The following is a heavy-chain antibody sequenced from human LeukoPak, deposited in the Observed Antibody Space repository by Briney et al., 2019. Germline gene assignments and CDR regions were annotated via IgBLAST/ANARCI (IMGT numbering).Heavy chain of an antibody. CDR3: ASRRLVSRYLDH. J-gene: IGHJ4*02. CDR2: VFHSGST. CDR1: GSSISSSTW. V-gene: IGHV4-4*02. D-gene: IGHD5/OR15-5a*01. Sequence: KPSETLTLTCAVSGSSISSSTWWTWVRQAPGKGLEWIGEVFHSGSTNSNPSLKSRLTMSVDESKHEFSLKLASVTAADTAIYYCASRRLVSRYLDHWGQGTLVTVSP.